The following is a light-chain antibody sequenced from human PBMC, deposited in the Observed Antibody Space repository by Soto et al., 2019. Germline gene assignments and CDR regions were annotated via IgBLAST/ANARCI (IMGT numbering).Light chain of an antibody. J-gene: IGLJ1*01. CDR1: SSDVGGYDF. V-gene: IGLV2-8*01. CDR2: EVT. Sequence: QSALTQPPSASGSPGQSVAISCTGTSSDVGGYDFVSWYQQHPGKAPRLVIYEVTKRPSGIADRFSGSKSGNTAPLTVSGLQAEDEADYYCSSYAGNRHFYVFGTGTKLTVL. CDR3: SSYAGNRHFYV.